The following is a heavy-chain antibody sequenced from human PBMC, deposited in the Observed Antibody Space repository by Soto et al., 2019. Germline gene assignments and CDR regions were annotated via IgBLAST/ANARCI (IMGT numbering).Heavy chain of an antibody. D-gene: IGHD4-17*01. CDR1: GYTFTRSG. Sequence: GASVKVSCKASGYTFTRSGISWVRQAPGQGPEWMGWISSYNGDTNYAQTFQGRVTMTTDTSTSTAYMELRSLRSDDTAVYYCAGKEGAGSTYGGVDVWGQGTTVTVSS. CDR3: AGKEGAGSTYGGVDV. CDR2: ISSYNGDT. V-gene: IGHV1-18*01. J-gene: IGHJ6*02.